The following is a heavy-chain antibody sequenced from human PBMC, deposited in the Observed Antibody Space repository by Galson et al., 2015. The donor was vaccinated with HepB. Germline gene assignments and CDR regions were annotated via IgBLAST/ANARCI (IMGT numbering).Heavy chain of an antibody. J-gene: IGHJ6*02. V-gene: IGHV3-53*04. CDR3: ARDQRIVVAPAAMEHYYYYYGMDV. CDR1: GFTVSSNY. CDR2: IYSGGST. Sequence: SLRLSCAASGFTVSSNYMSWVRQAPGKGLEWVSVIYSGGSTYYADSVKGRFTISRHNSKNTLYLRMNSLRAEDTAVYYCARDQRIVVAPAAMEHYYYYYGMDVWGQGTTVTVSS. D-gene: IGHD2-2*01.